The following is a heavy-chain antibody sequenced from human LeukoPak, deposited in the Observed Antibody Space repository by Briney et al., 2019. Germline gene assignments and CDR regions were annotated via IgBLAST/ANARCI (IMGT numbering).Heavy chain of an antibody. D-gene: IGHD2-15*01. J-gene: IGHJ4*02. CDR2: IYYSGST. CDR3: ARGMGGYVDY. V-gene: IGHV4-59*12. CDR1: GGSISSYY. Sequence: TSETLSLTCTVSGGSISSYYWSWIRQPPGEGLEWIGYIYYSGSTNYNPSLKSRVTMSVDTSKNQFSLKLSSVTAADTAVYYCARGMGGYVDYWGQGTLVTVSS.